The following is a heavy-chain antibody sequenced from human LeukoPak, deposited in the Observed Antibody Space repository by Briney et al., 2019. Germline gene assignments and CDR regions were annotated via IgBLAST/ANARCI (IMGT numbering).Heavy chain of an antibody. D-gene: IGHD3-16*01. Sequence: GGYLRLSCAASGFTFDDYGMSWVRQAPGKGLEWVSGINWNGGSTGYADSVKGRFSISRDNAKNSLYLQMNSLRAEDTALYYCARVAIPLGYFYYYMDVWGKGTTVTVSS. CDR2: INWNGGST. CDR1: GFTFDDYG. V-gene: IGHV3-20*04. J-gene: IGHJ6*03. CDR3: ARVAIPLGYFYYYMDV.